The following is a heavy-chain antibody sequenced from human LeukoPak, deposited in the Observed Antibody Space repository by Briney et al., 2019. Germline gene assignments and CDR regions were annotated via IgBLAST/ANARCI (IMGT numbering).Heavy chain of an antibody. CDR3: ATDLATVVIVTNY. V-gene: IGHV1-24*01. CDR1: GYTLTELS. Sequence: GASVNVSCKVSGYTLTELSMHWVRQAPGKGLEWMGGFDPEDGESIYAQKFQGRVTMTEYTSTDTAYMELSSLTSEDTAVYYCATDLATVVIVTNYWGQGTLVTVSS. J-gene: IGHJ4*02. CDR2: FDPEDGES. D-gene: IGHD4-23*01.